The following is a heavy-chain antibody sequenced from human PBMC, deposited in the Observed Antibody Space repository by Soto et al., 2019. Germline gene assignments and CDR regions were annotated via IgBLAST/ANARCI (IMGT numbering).Heavy chain of an antibody. CDR2: IYYTGTT. Sequence: QVQLQESGPGLVKPSQTLSLICTVSGGSISSDDNYWSWIRQPPGKGLEWIGYIYYTGTTSYNPSLKSRLIISIDTSKNVFSLKLNSVTAADPAVYYCARDNQRRAYNWFDPWGQGTLVTVSS. J-gene: IGHJ5*02. CDR1: GGSISSDDNY. CDR3: ARDNQRRAYNWFDP. V-gene: IGHV4-30-4*01.